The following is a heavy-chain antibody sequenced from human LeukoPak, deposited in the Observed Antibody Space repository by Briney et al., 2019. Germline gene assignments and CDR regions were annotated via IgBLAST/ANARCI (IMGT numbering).Heavy chain of an antibody. CDR1: GGSISSYY. Sequence: PSETQSLTCTVPGGSISSYYWSWIRQPPGKGLEWIGCIFYSGSTNYNPSLKSRVTISVDTSKNQFSLKLSSVTAADTAVYYCASHLYKYGSPFDYWGQGTLVTVSS. V-gene: IGHV4-59*01. J-gene: IGHJ4*02. CDR3: ASHLYKYGSPFDY. D-gene: IGHD5-18*01. CDR2: IFYSGST.